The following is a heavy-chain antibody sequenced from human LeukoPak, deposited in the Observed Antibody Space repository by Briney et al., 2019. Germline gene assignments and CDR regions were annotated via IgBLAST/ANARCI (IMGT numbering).Heavy chain of an antibody. J-gene: IGHJ4*02. Sequence: GGSLRLSCAASGFTFSSYAMSWVRQAPGKGLEWVSAISGSGGSTYCADSVKGRFTISRDNSKNTLYLQMNSLRAEDTAVYYCAKDGSVVVAATPDYWGQGTLVTVSS. V-gene: IGHV3-23*01. CDR2: ISGSGGST. CDR1: GFTFSSYA. D-gene: IGHD2-15*01. CDR3: AKDGSVVVAATPDY.